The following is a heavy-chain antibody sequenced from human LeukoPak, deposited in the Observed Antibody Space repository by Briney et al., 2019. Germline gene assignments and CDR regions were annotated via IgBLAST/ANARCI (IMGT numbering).Heavy chain of an antibody. CDR2: MNNDVSTI. Sequence: GGSLRLSCVASGFTFSSPWLHWVRQAPGKGLVWVSRMNNDVSTINYADSVKGRFTISRDNAKNTLYLQMNSLRAEDTGVYYCARAGSYRFDYWGQGTLVTVSS. CDR1: GFTFSSPW. CDR3: ARAGSYRFDY. V-gene: IGHV3-74*01. J-gene: IGHJ4*02. D-gene: IGHD1-26*01.